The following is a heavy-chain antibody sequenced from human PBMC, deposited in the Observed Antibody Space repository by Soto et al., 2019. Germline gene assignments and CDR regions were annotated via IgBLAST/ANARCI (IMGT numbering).Heavy chain of an antibody. CDR2: ISAYNGDT. CDR3: ARDRGVAPPVAGNTHYYYYMDV. Sequence: ASVKVSCKASGYSFTNYGITCVRQAPGQGFEWMGWISAYNGDTNYAQKLQGRVTMTTDASTSTAYLELRSLRSDDPAVYYCARDRGVAPPVAGNTHYYYYMDVWGKGTTVTVSS. V-gene: IGHV1-18*01. D-gene: IGHD6-19*01. J-gene: IGHJ6*03. CDR1: GYSFTNYG.